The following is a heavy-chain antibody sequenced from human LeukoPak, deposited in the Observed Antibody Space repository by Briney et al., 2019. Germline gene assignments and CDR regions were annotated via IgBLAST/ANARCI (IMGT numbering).Heavy chain of an antibody. CDR3: ARAGGVKTAALDLDY. CDR1: GGSISDYS. V-gene: IGHV4-59*01. CDR2: IYYSGSA. D-gene: IGHD6-25*01. J-gene: IGHJ4*02. Sequence: TSETLSLTCTVSGGSISDYSWSWIRQPPGKGLEWIGNIYYSGSANHNPSLKSRVTISRDTSKNQFSLKLTSVTTADTAVYYCARAGGVKTAALDLDYWGQGTLVTVSS.